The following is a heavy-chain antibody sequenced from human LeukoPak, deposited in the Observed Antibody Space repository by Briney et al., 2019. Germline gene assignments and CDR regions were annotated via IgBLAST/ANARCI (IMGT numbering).Heavy chain of an antibody. CDR3: ARAGGVKTAALDLDY. CDR1: GGSISDYS. V-gene: IGHV4-59*01. CDR2: IYYSGSA. D-gene: IGHD6-25*01. J-gene: IGHJ4*02. Sequence: TSETLSLTCTVSGGSISDYSWSWIRQPPGKGLEWIGNIYYSGSANHNPSLKSRVTISRDTSKNQFSLKLTSVTTADTAVYYCARAGGVKTAALDLDYWGQGTLVTVSS.